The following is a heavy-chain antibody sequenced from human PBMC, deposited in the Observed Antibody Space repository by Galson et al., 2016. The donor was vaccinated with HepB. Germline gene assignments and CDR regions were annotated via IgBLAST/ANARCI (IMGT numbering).Heavy chain of an antibody. Sequence: SLRLSCAASGFTFSSYWMHWVRQTPGKGLVWVSRMNSDGIRTSHAHSVAGRFTISRDNAKNTLYLQMNSLRVEDTAVYFCARGGYSDTWYDYYGMDVWGQGTTVTVSS. V-gene: IGHV3-74*01. D-gene: IGHD1-26*01. J-gene: IGHJ6*02. CDR3: ARGGYSDTWYDYYGMDV. CDR1: GFTFSSYW. CDR2: MNSDGIRT.